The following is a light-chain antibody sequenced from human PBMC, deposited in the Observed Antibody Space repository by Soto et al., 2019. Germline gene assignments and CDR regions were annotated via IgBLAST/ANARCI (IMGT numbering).Light chain of an antibody. CDR3: QAWDSSSVV. CDR2: QDN. Sequence: SSELTQPPSVSVSPGQTASITCSGNNLGNKYACWYQQKPGQSPVMVICQDNTRPSGIPERFSGSNSGNTATLTISGTQAMDEADYYCQAWDSSSVVFGGGTKLTVL. J-gene: IGLJ3*02. CDR1: NLGNKY. V-gene: IGLV3-1*01.